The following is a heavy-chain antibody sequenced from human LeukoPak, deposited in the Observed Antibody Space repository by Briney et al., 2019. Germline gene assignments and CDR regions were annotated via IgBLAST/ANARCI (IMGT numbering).Heavy chain of an antibody. CDR1: GFTFSSYW. CDR3: AKDVGVVPAAIDY. J-gene: IGHJ4*02. D-gene: IGHD2-2*01. CDR2: ISGSGGST. Sequence: PGGSLRLSCAASGFTFSSYWMSWVRQAPGKGLEWVSAISGSGGSTYYADSVKGRFTISRDNSKNTLYLQMNSLRAEDTAVYYCAKDVGVVPAAIDYWGQGTLVTVSS. V-gene: IGHV3-23*01.